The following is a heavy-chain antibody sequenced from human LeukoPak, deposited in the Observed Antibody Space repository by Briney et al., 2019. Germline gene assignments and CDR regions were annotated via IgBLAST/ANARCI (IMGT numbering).Heavy chain of an antibody. D-gene: IGHD5-18*01. CDR3: ARDRWGYSYGGD. CDR2: ISGSGGST. J-gene: IGHJ4*02. CDR1: GFTFSNYA. V-gene: IGHV3-23*01. Sequence: GGSLRLSCAASGFTFSNYAINWVRQAPGKGLEWVSTISGSGGSTYYADSVKGRFTISRDNSKNTLYLQMNSLRGEDTAIYYCARDRWGYSYGGDWGQGTLVTVSS.